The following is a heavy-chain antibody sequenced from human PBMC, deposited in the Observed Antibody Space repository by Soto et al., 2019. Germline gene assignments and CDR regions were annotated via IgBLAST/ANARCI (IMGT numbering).Heavy chain of an antibody. J-gene: IGHJ3*02. CDR2: IYYSGST. CDR1: GGSISSGGYY. CDR3: ARGGGSGWYDLGYGAFDI. Sequence: QVQLQESGPGLVKPSQTLSLTCTVSGGSISSGGYYWSWIRQHPGKGLEWIGYIYYSGSTYHNPTLQSRVTITVDTSKNQCSRKLSSGTAADTAVYYWARGGGSGWYDLGYGAFDIWGQGTMVTVSS. D-gene: IGHD6-19*01. V-gene: IGHV4-31*03.